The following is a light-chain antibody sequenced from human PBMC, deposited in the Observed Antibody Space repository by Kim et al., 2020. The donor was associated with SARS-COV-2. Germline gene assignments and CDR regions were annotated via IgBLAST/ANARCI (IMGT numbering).Light chain of an antibody. J-gene: IGLJ1*01. CDR3: SSYAGTNNPYV. Sequence: QSATTSCPGTSSDVGGYNYVSWYQQHPGKAPKLMIYEVTERPSGVPNRFSGSKSGNTASLTVSGLQAEDEADYYCSSYAGTNNPYVFGTGTKVTVL. V-gene: IGLV2-8*01. CDR2: EVT. CDR1: SSDVGGYNY.